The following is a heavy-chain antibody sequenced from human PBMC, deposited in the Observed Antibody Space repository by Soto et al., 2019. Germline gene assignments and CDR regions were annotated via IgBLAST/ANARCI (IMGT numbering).Heavy chain of an antibody. D-gene: IGHD3-10*01. Sequence: QVQLVQSGAEVKKPGSSVKVSCKACGGTFSSYTISWVRQAPGQGLEWMGRIIPILGIANYAQKFQGRVTITADKATSTAYMELSSLRSEDTAVYYCARGYYGSGRHYWGQGTLVTVSS. CDR1: GGTFSSYT. CDR2: IIPILGIA. J-gene: IGHJ4*02. V-gene: IGHV1-69*02. CDR3: ARGYYGSGRHY.